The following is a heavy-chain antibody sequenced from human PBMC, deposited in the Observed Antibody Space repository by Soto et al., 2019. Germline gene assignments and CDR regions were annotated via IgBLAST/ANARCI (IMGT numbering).Heavy chain of an antibody. CDR2: ISSSSSTI. Sequence: PVGSLRLSCAASVFTFKSYNMNCVRHSPGKWLDWVSYISSSSSTIYYADSVKGRFTISRDNAKNSLYLQMNSLRDDDTAMYYCAGEGSLAANTIGHYCDQATRVAVSS. D-gene: IGHD2-8*01. V-gene: IGHV3-48*02. CDR1: VFTFKSYN. CDR3: AGEGSLAANTIGHY. J-gene: IGHJ4*01.